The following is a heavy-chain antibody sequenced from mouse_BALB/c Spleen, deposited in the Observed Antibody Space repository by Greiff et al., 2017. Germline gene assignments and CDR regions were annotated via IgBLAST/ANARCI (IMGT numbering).Heavy chain of an antibody. CDR3: TRSKFISTFDY. Sequence: QVQLQQSGAELVRPGASVTLSCKASGYTFTDYEMHWVKQTPVHGLEWIGAIDPETGGTAYNQKFKGKATLTADKSSSTAYMELRSLTSEDSAVYYCTRSKFISTFDYWGQGTTLTVSS. V-gene: IGHV1-15*01. J-gene: IGHJ2*01. D-gene: IGHD1-2*01. CDR1: GYTFTDYE. CDR2: IDPETGGT.